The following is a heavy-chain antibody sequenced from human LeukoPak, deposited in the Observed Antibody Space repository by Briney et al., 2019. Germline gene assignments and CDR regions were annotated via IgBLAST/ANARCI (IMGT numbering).Heavy chain of an antibody. D-gene: IGHD6-13*01. V-gene: IGHV1-8*03. Sequence: ASVKVSCKASGYTFTSCDINWVRQATGQGLEWMGWMNPNSGNTGYAQKFQGRVTITRNTSISTAYMELSSLRSEDTAVYYCARLNWGSSYNYYYYYMDVWGKGTTVTVSS. CDR3: ARLNWGSSYNYYYYYMDV. J-gene: IGHJ6*03. CDR2: MNPNSGNT. CDR1: GYTFTSCD.